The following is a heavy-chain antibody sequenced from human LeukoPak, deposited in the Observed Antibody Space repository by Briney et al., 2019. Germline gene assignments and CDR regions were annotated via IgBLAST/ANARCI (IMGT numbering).Heavy chain of an antibody. CDR1: GSTFSSYA. CDR2: ISGSGGST. V-gene: IGHV3-23*01. Sequence: GALRLSCAASGSTFSSYAMSWVRQAPGKGLEWVSAISGSGGSTYYADSVKGRFTISRDNSKNTLYLQMNSLRAVDTAVYYCAKDRIKQQLALFDYWGQGTLVTVSS. D-gene: IGHD6-13*01. J-gene: IGHJ4*02. CDR3: AKDRIKQQLALFDY.